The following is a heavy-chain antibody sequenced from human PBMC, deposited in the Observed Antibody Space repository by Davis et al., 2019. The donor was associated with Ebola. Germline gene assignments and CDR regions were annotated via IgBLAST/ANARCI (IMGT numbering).Heavy chain of an antibody. J-gene: IGHJ6*04. CDR2: IDYSGST. Sequence: SETLSLTCAVPNGSISTGGFYWSWIRQYPGKGLEWIGYIDYSGSTRYNPSLKSRVTISGDTSKIQFSLKLRSVTAADTAVYYCARGSDGKYSYYYGMDVWGKGTTVTVSS. CDR3: ARGSDGKYSYYYGMDV. V-gene: IGHV4-31*11. CDR1: NGSISTGGFY.